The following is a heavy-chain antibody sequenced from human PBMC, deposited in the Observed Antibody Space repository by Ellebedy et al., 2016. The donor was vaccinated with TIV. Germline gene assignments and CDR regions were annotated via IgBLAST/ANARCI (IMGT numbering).Heavy chain of an antibody. J-gene: IGHJ4*02. D-gene: IGHD2-15*01. CDR1: GGSISDYY. Sequence: GSLRLSCTVSGGSISDYYWSWIRQPPGKGLEWVGYVFYRGTTNYNSSLQSRVTISADSSKNRFSLRLTSVTAADTAMYYCARRGGYHFDSWGQGILVTVSS. CDR3: ARRGGYHFDS. V-gene: IGHV4-59*12. CDR2: VFYRGTT.